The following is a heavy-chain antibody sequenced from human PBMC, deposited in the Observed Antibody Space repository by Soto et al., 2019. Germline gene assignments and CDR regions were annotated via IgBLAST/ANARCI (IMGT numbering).Heavy chain of an antibody. D-gene: IGHD3-22*01. V-gene: IGHV3-30*03. J-gene: IGHJ4*02. CDR3: ARTYYYDSSGYYRFDY. CDR2: ISYDGSNK. CDR1: GFTFSSYG. Sequence: ESGGGVVQPGRSLRLSCAASGFTFSSYGMHWVRQAPGKGLEWVAVISYDGSNKYYADSVKGRFTISRDNSKNTLYLQMNSLRAEDTAVYYCARTYYYDSSGYYRFDYWGQGTLVTVSS.